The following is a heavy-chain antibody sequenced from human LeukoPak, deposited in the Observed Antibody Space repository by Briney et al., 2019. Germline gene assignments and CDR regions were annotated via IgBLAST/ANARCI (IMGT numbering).Heavy chain of an antibody. CDR2: IYYSGST. Sequence: SETLSLTCTVSGGSISSYYWSWIRQPPGKGLEWIGYIYYSGSTNYNPSLKSRVTISVDTSKNQFSLKLSSVTAADTAVYYCARVRSNYSYYYYYYYMDVWGKGTTVTVSS. CDR3: ARVRSNYSYYYYYYYMDV. D-gene: IGHD4-11*01. V-gene: IGHV4-59*01. J-gene: IGHJ6*03. CDR1: GGSISSYY.